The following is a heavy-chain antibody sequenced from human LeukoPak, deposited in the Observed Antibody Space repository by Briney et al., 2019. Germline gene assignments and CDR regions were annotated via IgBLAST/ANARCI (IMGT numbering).Heavy chain of an antibody. V-gene: IGHV3-23*01. CDR3: ARDNKGYCSGGSCYGMDV. J-gene: IGHJ6*02. CDR1: GFTFSKYA. Sequence: GGSLRLSCAASGFTFSKYAMTWVRQAPGKGLEWVSAISGRGISTNYADSVRGRFTISRDTAKNTLYLQMNSLRAEDTAVYYCARDNKGYCSGGSCYGMDVWGQGTTVTVSS. D-gene: IGHD2-15*01. CDR2: ISGRGIST.